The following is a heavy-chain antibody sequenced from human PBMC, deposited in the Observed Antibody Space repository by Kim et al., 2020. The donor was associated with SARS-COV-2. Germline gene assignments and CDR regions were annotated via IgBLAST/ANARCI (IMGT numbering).Heavy chain of an antibody. J-gene: IGHJ3*02. CDR3: TRDPGYGDPTGGAFDI. Sequence: GGSLRLSCTASGFTFGDYAMSWVRQAPGKGLEWVGFIRSKAYGGTTEYAASVKGRFTISRDDSKSIAYLQMNSLKTEDTAVYYCTRDPGYGDPTGGAFDIWGQGTMVTVSS. CDR2: IRSKAYGGTT. D-gene: IGHD4-17*01. V-gene: IGHV3-49*04. CDR1: GFTFGDYA.